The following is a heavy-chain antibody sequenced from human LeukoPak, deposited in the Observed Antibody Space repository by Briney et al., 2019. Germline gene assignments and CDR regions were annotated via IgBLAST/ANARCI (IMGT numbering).Heavy chain of an antibody. V-gene: IGHV3-33*01. D-gene: IGHD3-3*01. CDR1: GFTFSSYG. J-gene: IGHJ6*02. CDR2: IWYDGSNK. CDR3: ARDQGIVTIFGVVIPNYYYGMDV. Sequence: GGSLRLSCAASGFTFSSYGMHWVRQAPGKGLEWVAVIWYDGSNKYYADSVKGRFTISRENSKNTLYLQMNSLRAEDTAVYYCARDQGIVTIFGVVIPNYYYGMDVWGQGTTVTVSS.